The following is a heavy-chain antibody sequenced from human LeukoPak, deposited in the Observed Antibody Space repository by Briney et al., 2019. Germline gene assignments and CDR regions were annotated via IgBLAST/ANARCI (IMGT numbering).Heavy chain of an antibody. CDR2: INPSGGST. CDR3: ARGVSGHYYFDY. Sequence: ASVKVSCKASGGTFSSYAISWVRQAPGQGLEWVGLINPSGGSTSYAQKFQGRVTMTRDTSTSTVYMELSSLRSEDTAVYYCARGVSGHYYFDYWGQGTLVTVSS. V-gene: IGHV1-46*01. D-gene: IGHD3-3*01. J-gene: IGHJ4*02. CDR1: GGTFSSYA.